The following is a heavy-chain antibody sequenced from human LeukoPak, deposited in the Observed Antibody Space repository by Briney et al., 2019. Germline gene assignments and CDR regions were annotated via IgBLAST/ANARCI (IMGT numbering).Heavy chain of an antibody. CDR2: IYHSGST. CDR3: ARWISRAAAHDAFDI. V-gene: IGHV4-39*07. D-gene: IGHD6-13*01. CDR1: GGSISSSSYY. J-gene: IGHJ3*02. Sequence: SETLSLTCTVSGGSISSSSYYWGWIRQPPGKGLEWIGEIYHSGSTNYNPSLKSRVTISVDKSKNQFSLKLSSVTAADTAVYYCARWISRAAAHDAFDIWGQGTMVTVSS.